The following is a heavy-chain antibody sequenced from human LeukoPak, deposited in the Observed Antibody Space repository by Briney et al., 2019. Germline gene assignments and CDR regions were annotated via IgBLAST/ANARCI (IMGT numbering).Heavy chain of an antibody. J-gene: IGHJ4*02. CDR1: GFTFRNYW. V-gene: IGHV3-74*01. D-gene: IGHD3-3*01. CDR3: VRNTYYDF. Sequence: GGSLRLSCAASGFTFRNYWMHWVRQAPGKGLVWVSGINSDGSSPNYADSVKGRFTISRDNAKNTLYLQMNSLRAEDTAVYYCVRNTYYDFWGQGTLVTVSS. CDR2: INSDGSSP.